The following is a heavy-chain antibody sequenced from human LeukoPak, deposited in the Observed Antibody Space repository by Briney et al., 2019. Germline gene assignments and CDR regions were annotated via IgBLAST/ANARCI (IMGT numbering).Heavy chain of an antibody. CDR1: GYTFTSDD. CDR2: MNPNSGNT. Sequence: GASVKVSCKASGYTFTSDDINWVRQATGQGLEWMGWMNPNSGNTGYAQKFQGRVTMTRNTSISTAYMELSSLRLEDRAVYYCARGAPGSYCSGGSCPYFDYWGQGTLVTVSS. J-gene: IGHJ4*02. CDR3: ARGAPGSYCSGGSCPYFDY. V-gene: IGHV1-8*01. D-gene: IGHD2-15*01.